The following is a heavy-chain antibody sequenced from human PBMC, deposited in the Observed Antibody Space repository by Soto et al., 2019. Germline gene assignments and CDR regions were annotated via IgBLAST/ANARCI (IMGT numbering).Heavy chain of an antibody. J-gene: IGHJ6*02. V-gene: IGHV1-69*13. CDR2: IIPIFGTA. Sequence: SVKVSCKASGGTFSSYAIRWVRQAPGQGLEWMGGIIPIFGTANYAQKFQGRVTITADESTSTAYMELSSLRSEDTAVYYCAREGLVRGVIYYYYYGMDVWGQGTTVTVSS. D-gene: IGHD3-10*01. CDR1: GGTFSSYA. CDR3: AREGLVRGVIYYYYYGMDV.